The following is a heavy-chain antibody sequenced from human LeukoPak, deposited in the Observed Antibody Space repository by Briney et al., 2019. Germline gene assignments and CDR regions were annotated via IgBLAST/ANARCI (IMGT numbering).Heavy chain of an antibody. CDR2: IYYSGST. V-gene: IGHV4-39*01. J-gene: IGHJ4*02. CDR1: GGSISNSNYY. D-gene: IGHD1-7*01. CDR3: GRRSRSTWNYRRGDY. Sequence: SETLSLTCTVSGGSISNSNYYWGWIRQPPGKGLQWIGCIYYSGSTYYKPSLKSRVTISVDTSKNQFSLKLTSVTAADTAVYYCGRRSRSTWNYRRGDYWGQGTLVTVSS.